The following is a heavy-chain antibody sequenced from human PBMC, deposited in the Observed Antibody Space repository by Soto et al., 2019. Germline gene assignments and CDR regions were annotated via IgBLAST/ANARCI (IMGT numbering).Heavy chain of an antibody. J-gene: IGHJ5*02. Sequence: EVQLVESGGGLVQPGGSLILSCGACGFVFSNFDMHWVRQTTEKGLEWVSGIGFAGDTNYSGSVKGRFTISRENAKNSLFLQMNSLRVGDTAVYYCVRGLPGGFDPWGQGTLVTVSS. CDR1: GFVFSNFD. CDR3: VRGLPGGFDP. D-gene: IGHD3-10*01. CDR2: IGFAGDT. V-gene: IGHV3-13*01.